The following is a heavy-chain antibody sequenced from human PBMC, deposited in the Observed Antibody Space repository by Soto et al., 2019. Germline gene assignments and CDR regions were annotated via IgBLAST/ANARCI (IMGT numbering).Heavy chain of an antibody. CDR1: GGSISSGDYY. CDR2: IYYSGST. Sequence: SETLSLTCTVSGGSISSGDYYWSWIRQPPGKGLEWIGYIYYSGSTYYNPSLKSRVTISVDTSKNQFSLKLSAVTAADTAVDYCARAVTYCSSTSCSHNWFDPWGQGTLVTVSS. D-gene: IGHD2-2*01. J-gene: IGHJ5*02. V-gene: IGHV4-30-4*01. CDR3: ARAVTYCSSTSCSHNWFDP.